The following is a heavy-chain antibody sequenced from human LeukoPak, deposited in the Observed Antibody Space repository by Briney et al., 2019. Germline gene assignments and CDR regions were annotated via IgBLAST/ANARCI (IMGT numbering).Heavy chain of an antibody. CDR1: GFTFSTYA. V-gene: IGHV3-23*01. D-gene: IGHD2-15*01. CDR3: AKYAYCSGGSCSRFDP. J-gene: IGHJ5*02. CDR2: ICGSGGYT. Sequence: PGGSLRLSCAASGFTFSTYAMSWVRQAPGKGLEWVSVICGSGGYTNYADSVKGRFTISRDNSKNMLSLQMNSLRAEDTAVYYCAKYAYCSGGSCSRFDPWGQGTLVTVSS.